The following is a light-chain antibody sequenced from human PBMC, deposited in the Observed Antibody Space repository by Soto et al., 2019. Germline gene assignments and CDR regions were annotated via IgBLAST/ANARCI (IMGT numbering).Light chain of an antibody. CDR1: SSDVGNYNL. CDR3: CSYAGISTCV. V-gene: IGLV2-23*02. Sequence: QSALTQPASVSGSPGQSITISCTGTSSDVGNYNLVTWYQQHPGKAPKLMIYEVSKRPSRVSNRFSGSKSGNTASLTISGLQAEDEADYYCCSYAGISTCVFGTGTKVTVL. CDR2: EVS. J-gene: IGLJ1*01.